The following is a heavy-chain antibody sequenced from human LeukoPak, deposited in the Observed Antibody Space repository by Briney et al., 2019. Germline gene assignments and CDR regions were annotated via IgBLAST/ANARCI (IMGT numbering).Heavy chain of an antibody. D-gene: IGHD6-13*01. Sequence: NRGESLKISCKGSGYKFTSNWIGWVRQMPGKGLEWMGIIHPSDSDTRYSPSFQGQVTISADKSISTAYLQWSSLKASDTAMYYCARPSYSSSWLPFDYWGQGTLVTVSS. CDR1: GYKFTSNW. CDR3: ARPSYSSSWLPFDY. CDR2: IHPSDSDT. J-gene: IGHJ4*02. V-gene: IGHV5-51*01.